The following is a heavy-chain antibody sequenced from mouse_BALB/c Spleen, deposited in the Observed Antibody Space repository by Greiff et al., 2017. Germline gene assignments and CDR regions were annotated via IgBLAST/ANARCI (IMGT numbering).Heavy chain of an antibody. Sequence: DVQLQESGGDLVKPGGSLKLSCAASGFTFSSYGMSWVRQTPDKRLEWVATISSGGSYTYYPDSVKGRFTISRDNAKNTLYLQMSSLKSEDTAMYYCARHNYDYDFPYAMDYWGQGTSVTVAS. CDR2: ISSGGSYT. D-gene: IGHD2-4*01. V-gene: IGHV5-6*01. J-gene: IGHJ4*01. CDR3: ARHNYDYDFPYAMDY. CDR1: GFTFSSYG.